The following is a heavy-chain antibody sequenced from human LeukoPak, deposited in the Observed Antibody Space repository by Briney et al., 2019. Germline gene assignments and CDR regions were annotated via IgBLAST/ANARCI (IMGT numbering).Heavy chain of an antibody. Sequence: SETLSLTCAVYGGSFSGYYWSWIRQPPGKGLEWIGEINHSGSTNYNPSLKSRVTISVDTSKNQFSLKLGSVTAADTAVYYCARGTLRYFDWSPGGWFDPWGQGTLVTVSS. J-gene: IGHJ5*02. D-gene: IGHD3-9*01. CDR2: INHSGST. CDR3: ARGTLRYFDWSPGGWFDP. V-gene: IGHV4-34*01. CDR1: GGSFSGYY.